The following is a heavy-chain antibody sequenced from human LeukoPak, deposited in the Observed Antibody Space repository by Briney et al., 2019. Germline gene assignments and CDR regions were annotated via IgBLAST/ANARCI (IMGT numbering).Heavy chain of an antibody. CDR1: GFNFNRYA. CDR3: AKARDGFGVDTVDY. V-gene: IGHV3-23*01. J-gene: IGHJ4*02. Sequence: PGGSLRLSCAASGFNFNRYAMTWVRQAPGKGLEWLSSISGSGGNTYYADSVKGRFTISRDSSRNTVYLQMNNLRAEDTAIYYCAKARDGFGVDTVDYWGQGTLVTVSS. D-gene: IGHD3-3*01. CDR2: ISGSGGNT.